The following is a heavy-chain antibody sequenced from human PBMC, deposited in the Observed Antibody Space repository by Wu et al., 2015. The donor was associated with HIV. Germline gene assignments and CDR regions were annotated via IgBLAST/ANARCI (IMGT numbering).Heavy chain of an antibody. CDR3: ARTRQQERLYSDDAFDV. Sequence: QVQLVQSGAEVKKPGSSVKVSCKASGGTVSNYDISWVRQAPGQGLEWMGGIIPMFGTAHYTQRFQGRVTITTDESTTTVYMELSSLRSEDTALYFCARTRQQERLYSDDAFDVLGPRDTGHRLF. D-gene: IGHD1-1*01. J-gene: IGHJ3*01. V-gene: IGHV1-69*05. CDR1: GGTVSNYD. CDR2: IIPMFGTA.